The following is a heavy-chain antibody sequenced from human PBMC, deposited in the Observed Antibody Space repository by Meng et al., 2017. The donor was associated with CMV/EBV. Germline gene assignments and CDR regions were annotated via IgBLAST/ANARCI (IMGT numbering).Heavy chain of an antibody. CDR2: INSDGSST. V-gene: IGHV3-74*01. CDR3: ARLERLLVHPYYYYGMDV. CDR1: GFTFSSYA. Sequence: GESLKISCAASGFTFSSYAMHWVRQAPGKGLVWVSRINSDGSSTSYADSVKGRFTISRDNAKDTPYLQMNSLRAEDTAVYYCARLERLLVHPYYYYGMDVWGQGTTVTVSS. J-gene: IGHJ6*02. D-gene: IGHD6-6*01.